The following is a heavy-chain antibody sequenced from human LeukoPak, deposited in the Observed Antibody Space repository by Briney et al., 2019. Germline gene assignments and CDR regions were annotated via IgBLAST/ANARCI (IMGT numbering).Heavy chain of an antibody. CDR3: ARSPYSSGWYGWFDP. J-gene: IGHJ5*02. CDR1: GYSFTSYW. CDR2: IYPGDSDT. Sequence: GESLKISCKGSGYSFTSYWIGWVCQMPGKGLEWMGIIYPGDSDTRYSPSFQGQVTISADKSISTAYLQWSSLKASDTAMYYCARSPYSSGWYGWFDPWGQGTLVTVSS. V-gene: IGHV5-51*01. D-gene: IGHD6-19*01.